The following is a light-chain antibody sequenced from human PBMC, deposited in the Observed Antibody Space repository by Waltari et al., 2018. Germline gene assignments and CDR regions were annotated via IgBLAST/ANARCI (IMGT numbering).Light chain of an antibody. Sequence: EIRLTQSPGALSLSPGERATLSCTSSQSISKYLAWYQQKPGQAPRLLIYEATIRATGIPDRFSGSGFGTDFSLTISSLEPEDSAVYYCQKYGTLPATFGQGTKVEIK. CDR2: EAT. CDR3: QKYGTLPAT. CDR1: QSISKY. V-gene: IGKV3-20*01. J-gene: IGKJ1*01.